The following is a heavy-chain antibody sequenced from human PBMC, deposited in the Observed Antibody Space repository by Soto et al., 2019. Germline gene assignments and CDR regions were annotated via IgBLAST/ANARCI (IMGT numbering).Heavy chain of an antibody. CDR2: ISVSGANK. J-gene: IGHJ4*02. Sequence: GSLRLYLAASGFTFSSDAMSLVRKAPGKGLEWVSGISVSGANKYYADAVKGRFTISRDNSKNTLYLQMNNLRAEDTAVYYCADGGEWSFNFVYWGQGTQVTFSS. V-gene: IGHV3-23*01. D-gene: IGHD3-3*01. CDR3: ADGGEWSFNFVY. CDR1: GFTFSSDA.